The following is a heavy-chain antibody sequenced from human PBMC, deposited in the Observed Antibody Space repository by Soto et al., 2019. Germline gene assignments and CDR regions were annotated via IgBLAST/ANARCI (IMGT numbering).Heavy chain of an antibody. CDR2: IYSGGST. Sequence: PVGSLRLSCAASGFTVSSNYMSWVRQAPGKGLEWVSVIYSGGSTYYADSVKGRFTISRDNSKNTLYLQMNSLRAEDTAVYYCVRVLFLEYYFGFWGQGTLGTVSS. V-gene: IGHV3-53*01. CDR3: VRVLFLEYYFGF. D-gene: IGHD3-10*01. CDR1: GFTVSSNY. J-gene: IGHJ4*02.